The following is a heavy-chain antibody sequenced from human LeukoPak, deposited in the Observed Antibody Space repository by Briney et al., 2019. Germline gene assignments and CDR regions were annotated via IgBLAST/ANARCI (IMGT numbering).Heavy chain of an antibody. CDR1: GFTFDDYT. CDR2: IKEDDSEI. CDR3: ARLRSLDK. V-gene: IGHV3-7*01. D-gene: IGHD5-24*01. Sequence: GGSLRLSCAASGFTFDDYTMHWVRQAPGKGLEWVANIKEDDSEIYYVESVKGRFTISRDNAKNSLYLEMSSLRVEDTAVYFCARLRSLDKWGQGTLVTVS. J-gene: IGHJ4*02.